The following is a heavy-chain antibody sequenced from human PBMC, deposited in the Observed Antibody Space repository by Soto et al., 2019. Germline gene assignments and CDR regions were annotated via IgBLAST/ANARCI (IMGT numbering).Heavy chain of an antibody. J-gene: IGHJ4*02. CDR2: INRNGGST. V-gene: IGHV3-64*01. CDR1: GFTFSSYA. D-gene: IGHD2-21*02. Sequence: EVQLVESGGGLVQPGGSLRLSCAASGFTFSSYAMHWVRQAPGKGLEYVSTINRNGGSTYYANSVKGRFTISRDNSKNTLYLQMGRLRAEDMAVYYCARGGSDYSFDYWGPGTLVTVSS. CDR3: ARGGSDYSFDY.